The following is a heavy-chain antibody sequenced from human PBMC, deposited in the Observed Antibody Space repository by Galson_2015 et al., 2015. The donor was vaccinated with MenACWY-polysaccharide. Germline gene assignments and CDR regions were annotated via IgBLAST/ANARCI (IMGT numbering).Heavy chain of an antibody. Sequence: SLRLSCAASGFTFSNHAMSWVRQAPGKGLEWVSGITSGGGGTHYADSVKGRFTISRDNFKNTVSLQMNSLRAEDTALYYCSRNRGSNFRYYMDVWGKGTTVTVSS. V-gene: IGHV3-23*01. D-gene: IGHD3-10*01. CDR3: SRNRGSNFRYYMDV. CDR2: ITSGGGGT. J-gene: IGHJ6*03. CDR1: GFTFSNHA.